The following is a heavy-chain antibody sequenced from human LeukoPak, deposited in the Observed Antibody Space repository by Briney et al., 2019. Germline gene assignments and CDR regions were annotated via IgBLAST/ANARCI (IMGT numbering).Heavy chain of an antibody. CDR2: ISSSSSYI. CDR3: ARLPYYGADLDY. J-gene: IGHJ4*02. CDR1: GFTFSSYS. Sequence: GGSLRLSCAASGFTFSSYSMNWVRQARGKGLEWVSSISSSSSYIYYADPVKGRFTISRDNAKNSLYLQMNSLRAEDTAVYYCARLPYYGADLDYWGQGTLVTVSS. V-gene: IGHV3-21*01. D-gene: IGHD3-10*01.